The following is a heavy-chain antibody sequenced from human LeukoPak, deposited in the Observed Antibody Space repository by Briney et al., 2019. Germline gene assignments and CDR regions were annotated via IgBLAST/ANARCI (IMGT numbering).Heavy chain of an antibody. Sequence: GGSLRLSCTASGFTFSSYTMSWVRQAPGKGLEWVSVIYSGGSTYYADSVKGRFTISRDNSKNTLYLQMNSLRADDTAVYYCVCRIGGAPQWGQGTLVTVSS. D-gene: IGHD1-26*01. V-gene: IGHV3-23*03. CDR1: GFTFSSYT. CDR3: VCRIGGAPQ. CDR2: IYSGGST. J-gene: IGHJ4*02.